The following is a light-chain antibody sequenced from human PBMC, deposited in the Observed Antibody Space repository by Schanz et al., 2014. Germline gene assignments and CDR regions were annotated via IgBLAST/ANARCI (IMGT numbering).Light chain of an antibody. V-gene: IGLV2-14*01. CDR2: GVS. CDR1: SSDVGGYNY. Sequence: QSALTQPASVSGSPGQSITISCTGTSSDVGGYNYVSWYQQHPGKAPKLMIYGVSERPSGVSNRFSGSKSGNTASLTISGLQREDEADYYCSSYSSTNTVVFGGGTKLTVL. J-gene: IGLJ2*01. CDR3: SSYSSTNTVV.